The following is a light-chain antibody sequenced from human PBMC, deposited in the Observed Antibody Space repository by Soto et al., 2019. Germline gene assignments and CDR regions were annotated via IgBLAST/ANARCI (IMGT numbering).Light chain of an antibody. V-gene: IGKV1-33*01. J-gene: IGKJ3*01. CDR3: QQYDDLPLT. CDR2: DAS. CDR1: QDITKY. Sequence: DIPMTQSPSSLSASVGDRVTITCQASQDITKYLTWYQQKPGIAPKVLISDASNLETGVPPRFSGSGSGTEFTLTISGLQPEDFATYYCQQYDDLPLTFGPGTQVEVK.